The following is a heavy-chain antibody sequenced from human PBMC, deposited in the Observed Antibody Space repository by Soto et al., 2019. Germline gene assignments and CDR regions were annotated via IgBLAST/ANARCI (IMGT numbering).Heavy chain of an antibody. D-gene: IGHD6-13*01. V-gene: IGHV3-7*03. Sequence: EVQLVESGGGLVQPGGSLRLSCEASGFTLSSYWMSWIRQAPGKGLEWVANTRQDGGQSYLVDSVQGRFTISRDNAKNSVYLQMNSLRAEDTALYYCVTSIPSSKWSGFDSWGQGTLVTVSP. CDR1: GFTLSSYW. CDR3: VTSIPSSKWSGFDS. CDR2: TRQDGGQS. J-gene: IGHJ4*02.